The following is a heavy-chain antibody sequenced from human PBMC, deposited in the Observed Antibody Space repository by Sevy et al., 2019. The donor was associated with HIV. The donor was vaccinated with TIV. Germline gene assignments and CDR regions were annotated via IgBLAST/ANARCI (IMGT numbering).Heavy chain of an antibody. Sequence: GGSLRLSCAASGFTFSYFSMHWVRQAPGKGLEWVATISYDANNDHYADSVKGRFTISRDNSKNELYLQMNNLRADDTDVYFCALERLTSNVAEYFHDWGQGTLVTVSS. J-gene: IGHJ1*01. V-gene: IGHV3-30-3*01. CDR3: ALERLTSNVAEYFHD. CDR1: GFTFSYFS. CDR2: ISYDANND. D-gene: IGHD1-1*01.